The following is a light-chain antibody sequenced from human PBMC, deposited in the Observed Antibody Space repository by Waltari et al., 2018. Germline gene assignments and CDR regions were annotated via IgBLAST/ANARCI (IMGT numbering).Light chain of an antibody. J-gene: IGKJ1*01. V-gene: IGKV4-1*01. Sequence: DIVMTQSPDSLAVSPGERATINCKSSQSIFYSSSNQHYLAWYQQKPGPPPKVLIYWASTRESGVPDRFSGSGSGTDFTLTISNLQAEDVAVYYCQQYYSIGGTFGQGTRVDIK. CDR2: WAS. CDR3: QQYYSIGGT. CDR1: QSIFYSSSNQHY.